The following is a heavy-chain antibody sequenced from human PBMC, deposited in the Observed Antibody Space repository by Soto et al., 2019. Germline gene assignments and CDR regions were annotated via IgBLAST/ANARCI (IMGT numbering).Heavy chain of an antibody. Sequence: EVQLVETGGGLIQPGGSLRLSCAASGFTVSSSYMTWVRQAPGKGLEWLSFIYTDGRTYYADSVKGRFTISRDDSKNMVYLQMTSLRAEDTAVYYCARDPPTTWDYGLDVWGQGTTVTVSS. CDR2: IYTDGRT. V-gene: IGHV3-53*02. CDR3: ARDPPTTWDYGLDV. J-gene: IGHJ6*02. D-gene: IGHD1-26*01. CDR1: GFTVSSSY.